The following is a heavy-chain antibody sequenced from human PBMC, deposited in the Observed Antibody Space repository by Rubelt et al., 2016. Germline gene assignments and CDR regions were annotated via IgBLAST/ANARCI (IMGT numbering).Heavy chain of an antibody. CDR2: MNPNSGNT. CDR1: GYTFTSYD. CDR3: ARLSITIFGVVVYDYGMDV. Sequence: QVQLVQSGAEVKKPGASVKVSCKASGYTFTSYDINWVRQATGQGLEWMGWMNPNSGNTGYAQKFQGRVTMTRNTSISTAYMELSSVRSEDTAVYYCARLSITIFGVVVYDYGMDVWGQGTTVTVSS. D-gene: IGHD3-3*01. V-gene: IGHV1-8*01. J-gene: IGHJ6*02.